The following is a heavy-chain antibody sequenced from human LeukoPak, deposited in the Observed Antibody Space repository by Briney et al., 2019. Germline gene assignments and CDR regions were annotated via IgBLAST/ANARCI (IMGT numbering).Heavy chain of an antibody. CDR3: AKDRMVVVPAAIPFDY. CDR1: GFTFSSYA. CDR2: ISGSGGST. D-gene: IGHD2-2*02. Sequence: GGSLRLSCAASGFTFSSYAMSWVRQAPGKGLEWVSAISGSGGSTYYADSVKGRFTISRDNSKNTLYLQMNSLRAEDTTVYYCAKDRMVVVPAAIPFDYWGQGTLVTVSS. J-gene: IGHJ4*02. V-gene: IGHV3-23*01.